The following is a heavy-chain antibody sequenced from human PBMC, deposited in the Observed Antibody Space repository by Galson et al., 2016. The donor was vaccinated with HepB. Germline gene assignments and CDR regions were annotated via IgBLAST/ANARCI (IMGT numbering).Heavy chain of an antibody. Sequence: SVKVSCKASGYTLTYYYMHWVRQAPGQGLEWMGIINPSGGSTTYAQKFQGRVTMTRDTSTSTVYMELSRLRSEDTAMYYCGGGSYGDYEHLDYYYYIMDVWGQGTTVTVSS. CDR2: INPSGGST. CDR1: GYTLTYYY. J-gene: IGHJ6*02. D-gene: IGHD4-17*01. CDR3: GGGSYGDYEHLDYYYYIMDV. V-gene: IGHV1-46*01.